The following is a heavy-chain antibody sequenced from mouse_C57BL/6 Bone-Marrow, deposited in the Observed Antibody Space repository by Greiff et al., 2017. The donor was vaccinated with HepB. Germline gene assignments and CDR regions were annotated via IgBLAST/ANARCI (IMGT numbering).Heavy chain of an antibody. D-gene: IGHD1-1*01. J-gene: IGHJ2*01. V-gene: IGHV14-4*01. CDR1: GFNIKDDY. Sequence: VQLQQSGAELVRPGASVKLSCTASGFNIKDDYMHWVKQRPEQGLEWIGWIDPENGDTEYASKLQGKATITADTSSNTAYLQLSSLTSEDTAVYYCTTVEAANFDYWGQGTTLTVSS. CDR2: IDPENGDT. CDR3: TTVEAANFDY.